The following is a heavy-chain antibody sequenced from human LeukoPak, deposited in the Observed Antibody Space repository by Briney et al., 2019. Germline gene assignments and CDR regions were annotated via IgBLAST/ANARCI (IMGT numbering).Heavy chain of an antibody. Sequence: GASVKVSCKASGGTFSSYAISWVRQAPGQGLEWMGGIIPIFGTANYAQKFQGRVTITADESTSTAYMELSSLRSEDTAVYYCARVMYTITFGGVIVIDYWGQGTLVTVSP. D-gene: IGHD3-16*02. CDR2: IIPIFGTA. CDR3: ARVMYTITFGGVIVIDY. J-gene: IGHJ4*02. CDR1: GGTFSSYA. V-gene: IGHV1-69*13.